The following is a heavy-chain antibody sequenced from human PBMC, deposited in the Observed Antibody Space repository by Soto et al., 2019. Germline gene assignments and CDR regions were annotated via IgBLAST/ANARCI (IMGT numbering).Heavy chain of an antibody. V-gene: IGHV3-23*01. CDR1: GFTFSSYA. D-gene: IGHD2-8*01. CDR3: AKDMGVVLMVYAIKTAYGMDV. CDR2: ISGSGGST. J-gene: IGHJ6*02. Sequence: PGGSLRLSCAASGFTFSSYAMSWVRQAPGKGLEWVSAISGSGGSTYYADSVKGRFTISRDNSKNTLYLQMNSLRAEDTAVYYCAKDMGVVLMVYAIKTAYGMDVWGQGTTVTVSS.